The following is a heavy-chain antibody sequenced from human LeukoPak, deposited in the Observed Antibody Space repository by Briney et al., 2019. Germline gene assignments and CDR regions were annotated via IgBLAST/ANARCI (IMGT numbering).Heavy chain of an antibody. Sequence: GGSLRLSCAASGFTFDDYAMHWVRQAPGKGLEWVSGISWNSGSIGYADSVKGRFTISRDNAKNSLYLQMNSLRAEDTALYYCAKDPFGELQSNWFDPWGQGTLVNVSS. J-gene: IGHJ5*02. V-gene: IGHV3-9*01. CDR1: GFTFDDYA. D-gene: IGHD3-10*01. CDR2: ISWNSGSI. CDR3: AKDPFGELQSNWFDP.